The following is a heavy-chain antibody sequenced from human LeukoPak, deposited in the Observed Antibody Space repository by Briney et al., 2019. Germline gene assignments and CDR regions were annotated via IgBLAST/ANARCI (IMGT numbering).Heavy chain of an antibody. D-gene: IGHD2-2*01. CDR3: AREGLVVPAASEHNWFDP. V-gene: IGHV4-34*01. CDR1: GGSFSGYY. Sequence: SETLSLTCAVYGGSFSGYYWSWIRQPPGKGLEWIGEINHSGSTNYNPSLKSRVTISVDTSKNQFSLKLSSVTAADTAAYYCAREGLVVPAASEHNWFDPWGQGTLVTVSS. CDR2: INHSGST. J-gene: IGHJ5*02.